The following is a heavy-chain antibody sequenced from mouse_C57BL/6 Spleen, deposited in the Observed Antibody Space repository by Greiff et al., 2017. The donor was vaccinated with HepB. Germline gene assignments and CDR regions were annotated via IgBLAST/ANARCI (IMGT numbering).Heavy chain of an antibody. V-gene: IGHV1-69*01. CDR2: IDPSDSYT. J-gene: IGHJ4*01. D-gene: IGHD1-1*01. Sequence: QVQLKQPGAELVMPGASVKLSCKASGYTFTSYWMHWVKQRPGQGLEWIGEIDPSDSYTNYNQKFKGKSTLTVDKSSSTAYMQLSSLTSEDSAVYYCARHYYGSSYGDYAMDYWGQGTSVTVSS. CDR3: ARHYYGSSYGDYAMDY. CDR1: GYTFTSYW.